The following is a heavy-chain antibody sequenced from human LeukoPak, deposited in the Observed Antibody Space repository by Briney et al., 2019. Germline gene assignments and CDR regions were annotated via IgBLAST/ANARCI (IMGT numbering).Heavy chain of an antibody. CDR1: GVMFPSYW. CDR2: IKQDGSEK. D-gene: IGHD3-10*01. V-gene: IGHV3-7*04. Sequence: PGGSLRLSCAASGVMFPSYWMTWVRQAPGKGLEWVANIKQDGSEKYYVESVKGRFTISRDNAKNSVYLQVNSLRAEDTAVYYCARRHHFGFLDSWGQGTLVTVSS. J-gene: IGHJ4*02. CDR3: ARRHHFGFLDS.